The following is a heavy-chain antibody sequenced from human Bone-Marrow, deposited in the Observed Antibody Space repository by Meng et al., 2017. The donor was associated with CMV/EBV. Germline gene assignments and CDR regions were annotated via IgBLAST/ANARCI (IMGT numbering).Heavy chain of an antibody. CDR1: GFTFRTYS. CDR3: ARDLKHEIVVPAAIPLDV. D-gene: IGHD2-2*01. V-gene: IGHV3-21*01. J-gene: IGHJ6*02. Sequence: GGSLRLSFAASGFTFRTYSMNWVRQAPGKGLEWVSSISSSIGYIYYADSVKGRFTISRDNAKNSRYLQMNSLRAEDTAVYYCARDLKHEIVVPAAIPLDVWGQGTTVTVSS. CDR2: ISSSIGYI.